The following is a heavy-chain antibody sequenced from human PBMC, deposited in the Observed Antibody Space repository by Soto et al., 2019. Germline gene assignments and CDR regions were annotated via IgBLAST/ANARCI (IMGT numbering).Heavy chain of an antibody. CDR3: ACNGGNYLKNWLDP. D-gene: IGHD3-16*01. Sequence: SVKVYFKASAGPFPQYALSLVRRAPGQGLEWIGGIIPVLATTTYSQKFQGRVSIIADESTNTVYMELSSLRSADTAVYYCACNGGNYLKNWLDPWGQGTMVTVSS. V-gene: IGHV1-69*13. J-gene: IGHJ5*02. CDR1: AGPFPQYA. CDR2: IIPVLATT.